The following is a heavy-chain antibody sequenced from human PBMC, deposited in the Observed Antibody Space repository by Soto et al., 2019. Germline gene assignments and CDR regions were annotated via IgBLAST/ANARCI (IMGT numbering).Heavy chain of an antibody. CDR2: VNPSGGHT. V-gene: IGHV1-46*01. Sequence: QVQLVQSGAEVKKPGASVKVSCKASGDTFTDYYIHWVRQAPGQGLEWMGTVNPSGGHTTYAQHFLGRMTXTXXXSXXTRYMERTSLTSEDTAVYYCARGGHVVVVTAALDYWGQGPLVTVSS. D-gene: IGHD2-21*02. J-gene: IGHJ4*02. CDR1: GDTFTDYY. CDR3: ARGGHVVVVTAALDY.